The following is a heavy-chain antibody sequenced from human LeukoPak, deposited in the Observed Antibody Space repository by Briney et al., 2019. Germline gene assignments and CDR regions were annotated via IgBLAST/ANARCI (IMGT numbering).Heavy chain of an antibody. CDR1: GGSISSGNYY. CDR3: ARDWGVDYGGNSIYYFDY. Sequence: PSQTLSLTCSVSGGSISSGNYYWNWIRQPPGKGLEWIGYIYYIGSAYYNPSLKSRVTISVDTSKNQFSLKLSSVTAADTAVYYCARDWGVDYGGNSIYYFDYWGQGTLVTVSS. J-gene: IGHJ4*02. CDR2: IYYIGSA. D-gene: IGHD4-23*01. V-gene: IGHV4-30-4*08.